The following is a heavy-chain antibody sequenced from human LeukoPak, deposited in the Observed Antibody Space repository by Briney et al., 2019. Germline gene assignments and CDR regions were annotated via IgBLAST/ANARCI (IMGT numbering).Heavy chain of an antibody. J-gene: IGHJ5*02. CDR1: GGTFSSYG. CDR2: IIPIFGTA. V-gene: IGHV1-69*13. CDR3: ARDTKGWNAGSGHWFDP. D-gene: IGHD1-1*01. Sequence: ASVKVSCKASGGTFSSYGISWVRQAPGQGFEWMGGIIPIFGTANYAQKFQGRVTITADESTSTAYMELSSLRSEDTAVYYCARDTKGWNAGSGHWFDPWGQGTLVTVSS.